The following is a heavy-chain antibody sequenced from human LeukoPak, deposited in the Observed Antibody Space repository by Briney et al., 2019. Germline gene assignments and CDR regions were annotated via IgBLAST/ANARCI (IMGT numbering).Heavy chain of an antibody. CDR3: ATSRGYCSSTSCRDYYYFDY. CDR1: GYSFTGYY. D-gene: IGHD2-2*01. J-gene: IGHJ4*02. V-gene: IGHV1-2*02. CDR2: FNPNTGGT. Sequence: GASVKVSCKASGYSFTGYYIHWVRQAPGAGLEWMGWFNPNTGGTKSAQKFQGRVTMTGDTSISTAYMELSRLRSDDTAVYYCATSRGYCSSTSCRDYYYFDYWGQGTLVTVSS.